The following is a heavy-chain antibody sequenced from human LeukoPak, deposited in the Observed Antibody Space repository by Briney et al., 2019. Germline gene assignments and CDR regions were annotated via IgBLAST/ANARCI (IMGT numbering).Heavy chain of an antibody. CDR3: ARDDSVYRIAAAGTNY. Sequence: GGSLRLSCAASGFTFSSYAMSWVRQAPGKGLEWVSAISGSGGSTYYADSVKGRFTISRDNSKNTLYLQMNRLRAEDTAVYYCARDDSVYRIAAAGTNYWGRGTLVTVSS. J-gene: IGHJ4*02. CDR2: ISGSGGST. V-gene: IGHV3-23*01. D-gene: IGHD6-13*01. CDR1: GFTFSSYA.